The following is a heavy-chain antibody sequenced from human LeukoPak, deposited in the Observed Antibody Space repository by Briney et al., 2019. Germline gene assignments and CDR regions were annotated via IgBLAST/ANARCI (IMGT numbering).Heavy chain of an antibody. CDR2: IRHDGSNK. Sequence: PGGSLRLSCAASGFTFSSYGMHWVRQAPGKGLEWVAFIRHDGSNKYYADSVKGRFTISRDNSKNTLYLQMNSLRAEDTAVYYCAKSPVRGYGLDYWGQGTLVTVSS. J-gene: IGHJ4*02. CDR1: GFTFSSYG. D-gene: IGHD5-12*01. V-gene: IGHV3-30*02. CDR3: AKSPVRGYGLDY.